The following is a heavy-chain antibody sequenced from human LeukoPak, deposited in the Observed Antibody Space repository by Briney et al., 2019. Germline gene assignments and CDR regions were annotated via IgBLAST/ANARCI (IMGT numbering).Heavy chain of an antibody. CDR2: ISGSGGST. CDR1: GFTFSSCA. J-gene: IGHJ4*02. Sequence: GGSLRLSCAASGFTFSSCAMSWVRQAPGKGLEWVSAISGSGGSTYYADSVKGRFTISRDNSKDTLYLQMNSLRAEDTAVYYCAKRYSSGWWDDYWGQGTLVTVSS. V-gene: IGHV3-23*01. D-gene: IGHD6-19*01. CDR3: AKRYSSGWWDDY.